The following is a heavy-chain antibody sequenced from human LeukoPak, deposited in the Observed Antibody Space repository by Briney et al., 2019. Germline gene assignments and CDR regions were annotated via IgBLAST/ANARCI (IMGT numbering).Heavy chain of an antibody. V-gene: IGHV4-59*01. D-gene: IGHD6-6*01. CDR1: GGSISSYY. CDR3: ARERTGIAARPWYFDL. CDR2: IYYSGST. J-gene: IGHJ2*01. Sequence: SETLSLTCAVSGGSISSYYWSWIRQPPGKGLEWIGYIYYSGSTNYNPSLKSRVTISVDTSKNQFSLKLSSVTAADTAVYYCARERTGIAARPWYFDLWGRGTLVTVSS.